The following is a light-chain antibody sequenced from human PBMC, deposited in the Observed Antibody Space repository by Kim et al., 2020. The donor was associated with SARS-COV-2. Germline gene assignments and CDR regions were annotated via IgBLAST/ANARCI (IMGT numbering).Light chain of an antibody. CDR2: GAS. V-gene: IGKV3-20*01. CDR1: QSVSSSF. J-gene: IGKJ1*01. Sequence: LSPGERATPSCRASQSVSSSFLAWYQQKPGQAPRLLIYGASDRATGIPERFSGSGSGTDFTLTISRLEPEDFAVYYCQQYDRSWSFGQGTKVDIK. CDR3: QQYDRSWS.